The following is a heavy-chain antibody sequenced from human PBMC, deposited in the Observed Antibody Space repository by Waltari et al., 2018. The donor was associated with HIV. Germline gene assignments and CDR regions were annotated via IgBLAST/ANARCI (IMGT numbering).Heavy chain of an antibody. CDR3: ARDQGQYCSGVSCYLGNNWFDS. D-gene: IGHD2-15*01. V-gene: IGHV4-4*07. CDR1: GGSTTSYY. Sequence: QVQLQESGPGLVKPSETLSLTCTVSGGSTTSYYWSWIRQPAGEGLEWIGRVNGSSGNTNYNPSLKSRVTLLVDTSKTQCSLKLSYVTDADTAVYYCARDQGQYCSGVSCYLGNNWFDSWGQGTLVTVSS. CDR2: VNGSSGNT. J-gene: IGHJ5*01.